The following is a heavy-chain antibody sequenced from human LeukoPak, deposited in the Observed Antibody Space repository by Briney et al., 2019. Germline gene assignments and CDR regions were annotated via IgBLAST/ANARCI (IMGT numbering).Heavy chain of an antibody. D-gene: IGHD3-16*01. V-gene: IGHV3-11*04. CDR2: ISSSGSSSGRII. J-gene: IGHJ4*02. CDR3: ARDGALGGIDY. CDR1: GFTVSSNY. Sequence: GGSLRLSCAASGFTVSSNYMSWVRQAPGKGLEGVSYISSSGSSSGRIIDYADSVKGRFTISRDNAMNSLYLQMNSLRAEDTAVYYCARDGALGGIDYWGQGTLVTVSS.